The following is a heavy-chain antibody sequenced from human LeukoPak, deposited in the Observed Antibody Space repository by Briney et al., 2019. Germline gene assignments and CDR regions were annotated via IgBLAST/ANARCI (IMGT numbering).Heavy chain of an antibody. CDR3: TRALLPPGKSNYNPYFLDY. Sequence: GGSLRLSCSASGFTSANYVMSWFRQAPGKGLEWVGFIRSNAYGGTTEYAASVNGRFTISRDDSKSTAYLQMNSLETEDTAVYYCTRALLPPGKSNYNPYFLDYGGQETWVTVSS. J-gene: IGHJ4*02. CDR2: IRSNAYGGTT. CDR1: GFTSANYV. D-gene: IGHD4-11*01. V-gene: IGHV3-49*03.